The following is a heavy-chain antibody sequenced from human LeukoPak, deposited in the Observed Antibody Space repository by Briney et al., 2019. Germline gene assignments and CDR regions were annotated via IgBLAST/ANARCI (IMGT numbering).Heavy chain of an antibody. J-gene: IGHJ2*01. D-gene: IGHD4-17*01. Sequence: GGSLRLSCAASGFTFSSYSMNWVRQAPGKGLDWVSSISSSSSPIYYADSMKGRFTISRDNVKNLLFLQMNSLRAEDTAIYYCARDRKGRTYGDPYWFFDLWGRGTLVSVSS. CDR2: ISSSSSPI. CDR1: GFTFSSYS. CDR3: ARDRKGRTYGDPYWFFDL. V-gene: IGHV3-21*06.